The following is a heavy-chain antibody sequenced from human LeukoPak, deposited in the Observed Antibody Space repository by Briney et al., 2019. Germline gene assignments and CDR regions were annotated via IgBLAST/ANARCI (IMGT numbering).Heavy chain of an antibody. J-gene: IGHJ4*02. CDR2: IKPDSGAT. CDR3: ARPEYRYGYILDY. Sequence: RASVKVSCKASGYTFTGHYIHWVRQAPGQGLEWMGWIKPDSGATNYAQKFQGRVTMTGDTSISTAHMELNRLTSDDTAVYYCARPEYRYGYILDYWGQGTLVTVSS. D-gene: IGHD5-18*01. V-gene: IGHV1-2*02. CDR1: GYTFTGHY.